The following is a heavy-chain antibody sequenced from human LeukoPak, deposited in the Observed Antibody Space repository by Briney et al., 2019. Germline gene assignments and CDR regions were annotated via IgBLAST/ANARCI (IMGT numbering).Heavy chain of an antibody. CDR3: AAAYFGVDQFYYGMDV. V-gene: IGHV3-23*01. Sequence: GGSLRLSCAASGFTFSSYAMSWVRQAPGKGLEWVSAISGSGGSTYYADSVKGRFTISRDNSKNTLYLQMNSLRAEDTAVYYCAAAYFGVDQFYYGMDVWGQGTTVTVSS. D-gene: IGHD3-3*01. CDR2: ISGSGGST. CDR1: GFTFSSYA. J-gene: IGHJ6*02.